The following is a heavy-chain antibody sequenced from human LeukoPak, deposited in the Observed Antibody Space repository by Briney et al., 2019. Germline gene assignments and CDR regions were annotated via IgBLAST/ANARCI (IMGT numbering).Heavy chain of an antibody. CDR1: GYTFTGYY. CDR3: ARDSPHLPHSAFDI. CDR2: INPNSGGT. J-gene: IGHJ3*02. Sequence: ASVKVSCKASGYTFTGYYMHWVRQAPGHGLEWMGWINPNSGGTNYAQKFQGRVTMTRDTSISTAYMELTRLRSDDTAVYYCARDSPHLPHSAFDIWGQGTMVTVSS. V-gene: IGHV1-2*02.